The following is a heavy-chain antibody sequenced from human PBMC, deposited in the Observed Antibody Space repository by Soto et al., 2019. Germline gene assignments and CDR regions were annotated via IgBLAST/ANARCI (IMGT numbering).Heavy chain of an antibody. CDR2: IYYSGRT. CDR1: GGSISRYY. V-gene: IGHV4-59*01. J-gene: IGHJ4*02. CDR3: ARVHDYGDYLQDYFDY. Sequence: EKLSLTCTVSGGSISRYYWSWIRQPPGKGLEWIGYIYYSGRTNYNPSLKSRVTISVDTSKNQFSLKLSSVTAADTAVYYCARVHDYGDYLQDYFDYWGQGTLVTVSS. D-gene: IGHD4-17*01.